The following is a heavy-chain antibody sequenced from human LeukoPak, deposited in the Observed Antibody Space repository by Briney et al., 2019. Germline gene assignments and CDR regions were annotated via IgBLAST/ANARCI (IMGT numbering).Heavy chain of an antibody. CDR3: ARGRDARRKVGVPGTPLTNFDY. Sequence: GASVKVSCKTSGYTFSSYDITWVRQSPGQGLEWMGWNSVHNDNIDYAQKLQGRLTMTTDTSTSTAYMELRSLRSDDTAVYYCARGRDARRKVGVPGTPLTNFDYWGQGTLVTVSS. J-gene: IGHJ4*02. CDR2: NSVHNDNI. D-gene: IGHD6-19*01. CDR1: GYTFSSYD. V-gene: IGHV1-18*01.